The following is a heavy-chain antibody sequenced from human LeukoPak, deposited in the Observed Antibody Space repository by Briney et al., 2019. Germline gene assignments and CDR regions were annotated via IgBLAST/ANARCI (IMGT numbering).Heavy chain of an antibody. Sequence: PGGSLRLSCAASGFTFSSYAMSWVRQAPGKGLEWVSAISGSGGSTYYADSVKGRFTISRDNSKNTLYLQMNSLRAEDTAVYHSAKDLWIQLCFRLDYYGMDVWGQGTTVTVSS. CDR1: GFTFSSYA. J-gene: IGHJ6*02. CDR3: AKDLWIQLCFRLDYYGMDV. D-gene: IGHD5-18*01. CDR2: ISGSGGST. V-gene: IGHV3-23*01.